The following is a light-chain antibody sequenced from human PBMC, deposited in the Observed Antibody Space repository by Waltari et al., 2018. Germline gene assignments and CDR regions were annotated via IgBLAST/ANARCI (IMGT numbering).Light chain of an antibody. CDR2: AAS. Sequence: DIQMTPSPSSLSAFIGDRVPIPCRASQSIIKSLNWYQKKPGKAPKLLIYAASTLQSGVPSRFSGTGSGTDFVLTISSLQPEDLATYYCQQGYCSLTWTFGQGTKVEI. CDR3: QQGYCSLTWT. V-gene: IGKV1-39*01. CDR1: QSIIKS. J-gene: IGKJ1*01.